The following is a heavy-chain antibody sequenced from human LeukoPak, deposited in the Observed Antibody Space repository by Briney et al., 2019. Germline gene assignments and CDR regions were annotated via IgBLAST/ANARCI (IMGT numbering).Heavy chain of an antibody. J-gene: IGHJ5*02. CDR1: GFTFDDYA. Sequence: GGSLRLSCAASGFTFDDYAMHWVRQAPGKGLEWVSGISWNSGSIGYADSVKGRFTISRDNAKNSLYLQMNSLRAGDTALYYCAKDNIWVGHNWFDPWGQGTLVTVSS. D-gene: IGHD3-10*01. V-gene: IGHV3-9*01. CDR2: ISWNSGSI. CDR3: AKDNIWVGHNWFDP.